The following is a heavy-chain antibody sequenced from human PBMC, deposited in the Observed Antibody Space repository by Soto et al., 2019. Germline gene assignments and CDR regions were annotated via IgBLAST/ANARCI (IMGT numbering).Heavy chain of an antibody. D-gene: IGHD3-22*01. CDR3: ARGAQAFNYYDSSGYDY. J-gene: IGHJ4*02. Sequence: SETLSLTCTGSGGSISSYYWSWIRQPPGKGLEWIGYIYYSGSTNYNPSLKSRVTISVDTTKNQFSLKLSSVTAADTAVYYCARGAQAFNYYDSSGYDYWGQGTLVTVSS. V-gene: IGHV4-59*01. CDR1: GGSISSYY. CDR2: IYYSGST.